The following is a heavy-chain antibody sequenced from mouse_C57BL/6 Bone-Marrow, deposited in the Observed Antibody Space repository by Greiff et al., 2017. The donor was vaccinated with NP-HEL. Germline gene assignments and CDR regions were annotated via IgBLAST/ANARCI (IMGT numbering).Heavy chain of an antibody. Sequence: QVQLQQPGAELVRPGPSVKLSCKASGCTFTSYWMHWVKQRPGQGLEWIGVIDPSDSYTNYNQKFKGKATLTVDTSSSTAYMQLSSLTSEDSAVYYCARPYYWGQGTTLTVSS. J-gene: IGHJ2*01. CDR2: IDPSDSYT. CDR1: GCTFTSYW. V-gene: IGHV1-59*01. CDR3: ARPYY.